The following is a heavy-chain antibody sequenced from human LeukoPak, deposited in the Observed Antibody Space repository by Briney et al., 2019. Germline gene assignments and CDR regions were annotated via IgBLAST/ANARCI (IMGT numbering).Heavy chain of an antibody. CDR2: INTNTGNP. CDR1: GYTFTSYV. D-gene: IGHD6-19*01. J-gene: IGHJ4*02. CDR3: ARGGSGWTRGLVEY. Sequence: ASVKVSCKASGYTFTSYVMNWVRQAPGQGLEWMGCINTNTGNPTYAQGFTGRFVFSLDTSVSTAYLQISSLKAEDTAVYYCARGGSGWTRGLVEYWGQGTLVTVSS. V-gene: IGHV7-4-1*02.